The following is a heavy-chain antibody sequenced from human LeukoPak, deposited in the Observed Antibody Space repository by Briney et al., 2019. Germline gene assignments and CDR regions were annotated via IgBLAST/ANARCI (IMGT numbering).Heavy chain of an antibody. D-gene: IGHD1-1*01. CDR3: ARGGSVAY. J-gene: IGHJ4*02. V-gene: IGHV3-64*01. Sequence: RAGGSLRLSCAASGFTFSSYAMHWVRQAPGKGLEYVSAISSNGGSTYYANSVKGRFTISRDNAKNSLYLHMNSLRAEDTAVYYCARGGSVAYWGQGTLVTVSS. CDR1: GFTFSSYA. CDR2: ISSNGGST.